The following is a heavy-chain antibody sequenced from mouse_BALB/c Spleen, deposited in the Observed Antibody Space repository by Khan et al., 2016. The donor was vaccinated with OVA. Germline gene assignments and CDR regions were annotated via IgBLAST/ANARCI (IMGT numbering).Heavy chain of an antibody. CDR3: ARVYGGDCDY. V-gene: IGHV3-2*02. CDR1: GYSITTDYA. CDR2: ISYSGNT. D-gene: IGHD1-1*01. Sequence: EVKLLESGPGLVKPSQSLSLTCTVTGYSITTDYAWNWIRQFPGNKLEWMGFISYSGNTKYNPSLKSRISITRDTSKNQFFLQLKSVTTEDTARYYCARVYGGDCDYWGQGTTLTVSS. J-gene: IGHJ2*01.